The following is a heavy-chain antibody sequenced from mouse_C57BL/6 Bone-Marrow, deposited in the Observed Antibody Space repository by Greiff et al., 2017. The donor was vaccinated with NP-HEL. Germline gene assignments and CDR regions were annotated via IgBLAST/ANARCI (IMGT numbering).Heavy chain of an antibody. J-gene: IGHJ1*03. V-gene: IGHV1-55*01. CDR1: GYTFTSYW. Sequence: QVQLQQPGAELVKPGASVKMSCKASGYTFTSYWITWVKQRPGQGLEWIGDIYPGSGSTTYNEKFKSKATLTVDTSSSTAYMQLSSLTSEDSAVYYCARGITTVVATDWYFDVWGTGTTVTVSS. D-gene: IGHD1-1*01. CDR3: ARGITTVVATDWYFDV. CDR2: IYPGSGST.